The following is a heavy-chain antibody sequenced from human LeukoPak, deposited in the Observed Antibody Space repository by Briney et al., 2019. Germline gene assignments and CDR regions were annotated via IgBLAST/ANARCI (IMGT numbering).Heavy chain of an antibody. D-gene: IGHD3-10*01. CDR3: ARVGMVRGVIIMSFDY. CDR1: GFTFSSYS. V-gene: IGHV3-21*01. J-gene: IGHJ4*02. Sequence: GGSLRLSCAASGFTFSSYSMNWVRQAPGKGLEWVSSISSSSSYIYYADSVKGRLTTSRDNAKNSLYLQMNSLRAEDTAVYYCARVGMVRGVIIMSFDYWGQGTLVTVSS. CDR2: ISSSSSYI.